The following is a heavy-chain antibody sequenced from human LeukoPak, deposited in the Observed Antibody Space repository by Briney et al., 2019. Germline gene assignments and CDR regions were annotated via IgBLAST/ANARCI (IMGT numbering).Heavy chain of an antibody. Sequence: GGSLRLSCAASGFTFSSYAMSWVRQAPGKGLEWVSAISVSGGSTYYADSAKGRFTISRDNSKNRLYLQMNSLRAEDTAVYYCAKPRDYGDYGNHYFDYWGQGTLVTVSS. CDR2: ISVSGGST. D-gene: IGHD4-17*01. CDR3: AKPRDYGDYGNHYFDY. CDR1: GFTFSSYA. J-gene: IGHJ4*02. V-gene: IGHV3-23*01.